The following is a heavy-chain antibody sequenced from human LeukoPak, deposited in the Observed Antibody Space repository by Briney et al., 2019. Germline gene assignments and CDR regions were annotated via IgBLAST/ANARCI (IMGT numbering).Heavy chain of an antibody. D-gene: IGHD6-13*01. J-gene: IGHJ4*02. CDR1: GFTFDDYA. Sequence: GGSLRPSCAASGFTFDDYAMHWVRQAPGKGLEWVSGISWNSGSIGYADSVKGRFTISRDNAKNSLYLQMNSLRAEDTALYYCAKGVGQQLVRDWGQGTLVTVSS. CDR2: ISWNSGSI. V-gene: IGHV3-9*01. CDR3: AKGVGQQLVRD.